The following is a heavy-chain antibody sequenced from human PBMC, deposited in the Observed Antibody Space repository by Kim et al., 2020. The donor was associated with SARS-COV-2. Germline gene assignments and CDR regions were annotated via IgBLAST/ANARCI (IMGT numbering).Heavy chain of an antibody. Sequence: SETLSLTCTVSGGSISSGGYYWSWIRQHPGKGLEWIGYIYYSGSTYYNPSLKSRVTISVDTSKNQFSLKLSSVTAADTAVYYCARGSIVNWNYVFDYWGQGTLVTVSS. CDR1: GGSISSGGYY. D-gene: IGHD1-7*01. J-gene: IGHJ4*02. V-gene: IGHV4-31*03. CDR2: IYYSGST. CDR3: ARGSIVNWNYVFDY.